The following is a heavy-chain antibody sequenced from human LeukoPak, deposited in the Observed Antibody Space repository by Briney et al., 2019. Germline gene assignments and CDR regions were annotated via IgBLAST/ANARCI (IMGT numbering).Heavy chain of an antibody. Sequence: GRSLRLSCAASGFTFDDYAMHWVRQAPGKGLEWVSGISWNSGNIGYADSVKGRFTISRDNAKNSLYLQMNSLRAEDTALYYCAKGLGGVIVNWFDPWGQGTLVTVSS. CDR3: AKGLGGVIVNWFDP. CDR2: ISWNSGNI. V-gene: IGHV3-9*01. D-gene: IGHD3-16*02. J-gene: IGHJ5*02. CDR1: GFTFDDYA.